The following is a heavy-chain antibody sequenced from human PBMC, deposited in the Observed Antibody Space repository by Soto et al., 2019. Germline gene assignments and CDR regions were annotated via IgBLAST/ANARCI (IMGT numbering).Heavy chain of an antibody. CDR2: IIPILGIT. CDR3: ATTDVDTAMVMVIVDY. J-gene: IGHJ4*02. Sequence: QVQLVQSGAEVRKPGSSVKVSCEASGGTFSTYTFNWVRQAPGQGLEWMGRIIPILGITNYAQKFQGRVTLTADNSTSTAYMDLSSLRSEDTAVYYCATTDVDTAMVMVIVDYWGQGTLVTVSS. CDR1: GGTFSTYT. V-gene: IGHV1-69*02. D-gene: IGHD5-18*01.